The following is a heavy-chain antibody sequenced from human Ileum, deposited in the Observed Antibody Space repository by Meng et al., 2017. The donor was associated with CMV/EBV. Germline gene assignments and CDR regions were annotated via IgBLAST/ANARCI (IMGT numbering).Heavy chain of an antibody. V-gene: IGHV3-30*17. J-gene: IGHJ4*02. CDR3: ARGGVVVAIKGPDY. CDR2: ISYDGYNK. Sequence: GGSLRPSCAASGFNFNNYAMHWVRQAPGKGLEWVGFISYDGYNKEYADSVNGRFTISRDNSKNTVDLQMNGLRVEDTALYYCARGGVVVAIKGPDYWGQGTLVTVSS. CDR1: GFNFNNYA. D-gene: IGHD3-22*01.